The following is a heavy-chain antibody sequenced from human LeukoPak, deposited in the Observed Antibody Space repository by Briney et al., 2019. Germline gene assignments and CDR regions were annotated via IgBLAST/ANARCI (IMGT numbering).Heavy chain of an antibody. CDR3: ATYCSSTSCYSPYYYYGMDV. Sequence: GASVKVSCKASGYTFTSYGISWVRQAPGHGLEWMGWISAYNGNTNYAQKLQGRVTMTTDTSTSTAYMELRSLRSDDTAVYYCATYCSSTSCYSPYYYYGMDVWGQGTTVTVSS. CDR2: ISAYNGNT. CDR1: GYTFTSYG. D-gene: IGHD2-2*01. V-gene: IGHV1-18*01. J-gene: IGHJ6*02.